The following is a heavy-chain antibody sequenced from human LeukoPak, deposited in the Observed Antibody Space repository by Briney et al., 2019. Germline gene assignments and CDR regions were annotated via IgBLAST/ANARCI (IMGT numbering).Heavy chain of an antibody. CDR3: ASDRTRYSSGWYRP. D-gene: IGHD6-19*01. V-gene: IGHV1-2*02. Sequence: ASVKVSCKASGYTFTGYYMHWVRQAPGQGLEWMGWINPNSGGTNYAQKFQGRVTMTRDTSISTAYMELSRLRSDDTAVYYCASDRTRYSSGWYRPWGQGTLVTVSS. CDR2: INPNSGGT. J-gene: IGHJ5*02. CDR1: GYTFTGYY.